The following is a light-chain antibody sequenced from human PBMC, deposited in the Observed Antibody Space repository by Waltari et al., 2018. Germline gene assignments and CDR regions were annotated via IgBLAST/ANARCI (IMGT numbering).Light chain of an antibody. CDR3: QTWGIGSQV. CDR2: LRSDGSH. CDR1: SGHSNFA. J-gene: IGLJ2*01. V-gene: IGLV4-69*01. Sequence: QLVLTQSPSASASLGASVKLTCTLSSGHSNFAIAWHQPQPEQGPRYLLKLRSDGSHSKGDGIPDVFSGSSSGAERDLTTASLQSEDEADYYCQTWGIGSQVFGGGTKLTVL.